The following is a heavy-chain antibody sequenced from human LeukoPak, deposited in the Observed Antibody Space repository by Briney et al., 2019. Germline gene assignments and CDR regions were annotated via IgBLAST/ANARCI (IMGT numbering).Heavy chain of an antibody. D-gene: IGHD5-18*01. J-gene: IGHJ6*03. Sequence: PSETLPLTCTVSGGSISSYYWSWIRQPPGKGLEWIGYIYYSGSTNYNPSLKSRVTISVDTSKNQFSLKLSSVTAADTAVYYCARDGNSYALGPLYYYMDVWGKGTTVTVSS. CDR3: ARDGNSYALGPLYYYMDV. V-gene: IGHV4-59*01. CDR2: IYYSGST. CDR1: GGSISSYY.